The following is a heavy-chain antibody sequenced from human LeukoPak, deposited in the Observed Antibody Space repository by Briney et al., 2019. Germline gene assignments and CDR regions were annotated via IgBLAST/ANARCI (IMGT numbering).Heavy chain of an antibody. CDR2: VRGYNGDT. Sequence: ASVKVSCKASGYTFTSYSISWVRQAPGQGLEWLGWVRGYNGDTNYAQKIQGRVSMTTDTSTTTAYMELRSLTSDYTAVYYCARDGSRKDSTLFDYWGQGTLVIVSS. J-gene: IGHJ4*02. CDR3: ARDGSRKDSTLFDY. D-gene: IGHD6-13*01. V-gene: IGHV1-18*01. CDR1: GYTFTSYS.